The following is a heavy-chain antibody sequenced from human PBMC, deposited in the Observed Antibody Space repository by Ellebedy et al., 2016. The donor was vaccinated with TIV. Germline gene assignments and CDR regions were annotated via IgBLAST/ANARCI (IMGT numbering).Heavy chain of an antibody. CDR3: ARYCSGGSCSQEVEY. CDR2: IISILGMT. J-gene: IGHJ4*02. V-gene: IGHV1-69*04. Sequence: AASVKVSCKASGGIFSSYAINWARQAPGQGLEWMGRIISILGMTNYAQKFQGRVTITADTSTSTVYMELGSLRSEDTAVYYCARYCSGGSCSQEVEYWGQGALVTVSS. D-gene: IGHD2-15*01. CDR1: GGIFSSYA.